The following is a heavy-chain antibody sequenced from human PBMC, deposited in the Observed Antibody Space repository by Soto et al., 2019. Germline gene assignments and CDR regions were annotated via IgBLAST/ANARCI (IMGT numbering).Heavy chain of an antibody. V-gene: IGHV2-26*01. Sequence: SGPTLVNPTETLTLTCTVSGFSLSNARMGVSWIRQPPGKALKWLAHIFSNDEKSYSTSLKSRLTISKDTSKSQVVLTMTNMDPVDTATYYCARIAASKYNWNLNWFDPWGQGTLVTVSS. CDR1: GFSLSNARMG. J-gene: IGHJ5*02. CDR2: IFSNDEK. CDR3: ARIAASKYNWNLNWFDP. D-gene: IGHD1-20*01.